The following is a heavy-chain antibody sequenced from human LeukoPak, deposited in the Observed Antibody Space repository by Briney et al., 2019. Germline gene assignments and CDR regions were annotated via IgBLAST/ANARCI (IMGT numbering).Heavy chain of an antibody. J-gene: IGHJ6*03. CDR2: IYYSGST. V-gene: IGHV4-59*12. Sequence: PSETLSLTCTVSGGSIRTYYWSWVRQSPGKGLEWIGYIYYSGSTNYNPSLKSRVTISVDTSKNQFSLKLSSVTAADTAVYYCARGARRRDGYNYDYYYYMDVWGKGTTVTVSS. CDR3: ARGARRRDGYNYDYYYYMDV. D-gene: IGHD5-24*01. CDR1: GGSIRTYY.